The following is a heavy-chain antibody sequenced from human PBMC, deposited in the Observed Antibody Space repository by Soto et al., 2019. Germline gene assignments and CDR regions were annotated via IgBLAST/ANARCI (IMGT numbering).Heavy chain of an antibody. V-gene: IGHV3-30*03. CDR2: ISYDGSHK. CDR3: XXXXXXXXSWPAD. CDR1: GFNFSTYG. Sequence: HVQLVESGGGVVQPGRSLRLSCAVSGFNFSTYGMHWVRQAPGKGLEWVAVISYDGSHKAFADSVKGRIAISRDNSKNTLFLQMXXXREXXXAVXXXXXXXXXXXSWPADWGQGTLVTVSS. J-gene: IGHJ4*02.